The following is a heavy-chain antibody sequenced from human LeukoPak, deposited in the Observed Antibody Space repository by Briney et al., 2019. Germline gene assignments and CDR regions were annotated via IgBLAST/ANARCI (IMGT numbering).Heavy chain of an antibody. D-gene: IGHD3-10*01. Sequence: SETLSLTCTVSGGSISSSSYYWGWIRQPPGKGLEWFGSIYYSGSTYYNPSLKSRVTISVDTSKNQFSLKLSSVTAADTAVYCCARHLGSGSYLYYFDYWGQGTLVTVSS. CDR1: GGSISSSSYY. CDR3: ARHLGSGSYLYYFDY. J-gene: IGHJ4*02. V-gene: IGHV4-39*01. CDR2: IYYSGST.